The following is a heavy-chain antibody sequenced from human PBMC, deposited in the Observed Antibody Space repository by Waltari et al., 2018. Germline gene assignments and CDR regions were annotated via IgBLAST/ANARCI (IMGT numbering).Heavy chain of an antibody. CDR2: INTGGNT. Sequence: QVQLQESGPGLVKTSETLSLTCTVSGGSISTYYWTWIRQPAGKGLEGIGRINTGGNTNHNPPPKSRVTMSVDTSKNQFSLTLSSVTAADTAVYYCAREVGGSRWFDPWGQGTLVTVSS. CDR3: AREVGGSRWFDP. D-gene: IGHD3-16*01. J-gene: IGHJ5*02. CDR1: GGSISTYY. V-gene: IGHV4-4*07.